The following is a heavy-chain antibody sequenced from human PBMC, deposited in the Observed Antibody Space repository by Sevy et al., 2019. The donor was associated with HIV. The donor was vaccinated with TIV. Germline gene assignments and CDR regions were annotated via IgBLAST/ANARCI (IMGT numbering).Heavy chain of an antibody. CDR2: IKQDGSEK. CDR1: GLTFSNYW. CDR3: ARAIGAAESY. D-gene: IGHD6-13*01. Sequence: GGSLRLSCAASGLTFSNYWMSWVRQAPGKGLEGVANIKQDGSEKYYLDSGKGRFTISRDNAKNSLYLQMNSLRAEDTALYYCARAIGAAESYWGQGTQVTVSS. V-gene: IGHV3-7*01. J-gene: IGHJ4*02.